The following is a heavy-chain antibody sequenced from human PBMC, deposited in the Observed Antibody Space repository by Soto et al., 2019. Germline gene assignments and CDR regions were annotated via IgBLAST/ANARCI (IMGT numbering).Heavy chain of an antibody. CDR1: GFTFGDYA. D-gene: IGHD2-21*01. J-gene: IGHJ5*02. CDR3: SRALLETPSLPFGAWFDP. Sequence: EVQLVESGGGLVKPGRSLRLSCVASGFTFGDYAMNWFRQAPGKGLEWVGFIRSKAYGGTTEHAASVEGRFIISRDDSKSIAYLQMNSLKTDDTAVYYCSRALLETPSLPFGAWFDPWGQGTLVTVSS. V-gene: IGHV3-49*05. CDR2: IRSKAYGGTT.